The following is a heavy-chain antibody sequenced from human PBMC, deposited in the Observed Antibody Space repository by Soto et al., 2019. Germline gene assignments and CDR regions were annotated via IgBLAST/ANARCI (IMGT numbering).Heavy chain of an antibody. CDR1: GVSISDTSYY. CDR3: ARQGSY. Sequence: QLQLQESGPGLVKPSETLSLTCTVSGVSISDTSYYWGWIRQPPGKGLEWIGTIYFNGNTFYNPSLKRRLNISVDTSSNPFSLRLTSVTAADTAVYYCARQGSYWGQGTLVAVSS. V-gene: IGHV4-39*01. CDR2: IYFNGNT. J-gene: IGHJ4*02.